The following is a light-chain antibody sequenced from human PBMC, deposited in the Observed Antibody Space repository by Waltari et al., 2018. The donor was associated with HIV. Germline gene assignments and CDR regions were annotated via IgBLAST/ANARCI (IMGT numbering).Light chain of an antibody. CDR1: DIGTRR. J-gene: IGLJ2*01. V-gene: IGLV3-21*04. Sequence: SYVLNQPPSASVAPGQPATLTCARSDIGTRRVLWYRPKPGQAPVLVIYYDGERPSGIAERFSGSNSENTATLTISRVGVGDEADYYCQVWDANTDVVFGTGTKLTVL. CDR3: QVWDANTDVV. CDR2: YDG.